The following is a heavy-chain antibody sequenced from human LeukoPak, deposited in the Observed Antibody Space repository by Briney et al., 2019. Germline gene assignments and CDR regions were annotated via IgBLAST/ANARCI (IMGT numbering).Heavy chain of an antibody. J-gene: IGHJ3*02. V-gene: IGHV3-33*06. CDR1: GFTFSSYG. CDR3: AKEGSSSGRAFDI. D-gene: IGHD3-22*01. Sequence: GRSLRLSCAASGFTFSSYGMHWVRQAPGKGLEWVTVIWYDGSNKYYADSVKGRFTTSRDNSKNTLYLQMNSLRAEDTAVYYCAKEGSSSGRAFDIWGQGTMVTVSS. CDR2: IWYDGSNK.